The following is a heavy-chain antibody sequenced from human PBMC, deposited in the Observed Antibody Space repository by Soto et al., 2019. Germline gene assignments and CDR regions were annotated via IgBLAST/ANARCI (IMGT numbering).Heavy chain of an antibody. D-gene: IGHD1-1*01. CDR2: MNPNTGNS. Sequence: ASVKVSRKASGYTFTSYYIYWVRQATGQGLEWMGWMNPNTGNSAYAQKFQGRVTVTSDTSINTVHMELSSLRSEDTAVYYCARRAETNGWNGFGADKYYFDFWGQGTLVTVSS. J-gene: IGHJ4*02. CDR1: GYTFTSYY. V-gene: IGHV1-8*01. CDR3: ARRAETNGWNGFGADKYYFDF.